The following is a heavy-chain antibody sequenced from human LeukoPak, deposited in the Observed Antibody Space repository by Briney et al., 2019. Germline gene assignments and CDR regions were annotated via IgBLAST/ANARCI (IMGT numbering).Heavy chain of an antibody. Sequence: GGSLRLSCAASGFTFSSYAVSWVRQAPGKGLEWVSLISGSGSITYYADSVKGRFTISRDNSKNTVYLQMNSLRAEDTAVYYCAKKRIAAGGKTDFDYWGQGTLVTVSS. CDR2: ISGSGSIT. D-gene: IGHD6-13*01. CDR3: AKKRIAAGGKTDFDY. CDR1: GFTFSSYA. V-gene: IGHV3-23*01. J-gene: IGHJ4*02.